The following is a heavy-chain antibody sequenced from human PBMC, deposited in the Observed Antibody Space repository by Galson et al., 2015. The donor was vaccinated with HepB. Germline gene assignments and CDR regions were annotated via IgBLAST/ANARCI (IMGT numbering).Heavy chain of an antibody. V-gene: IGHV3-23*01. J-gene: IGHJ5*02. CDR2: ISGSGGST. CDR3: AKAHSGWVWFDP. CDR1: GFTFSSYV. Sequence: SLRLSCAASGFTFSSYVMSWVRQAPGKGLEWVSTISGSGGSTYYADSVKGRFTISRDNSKNTLYLQMNSLRAEDTAVYYCAKAHSGWVWFDPWGQGTLVTVSS. D-gene: IGHD6-19*01.